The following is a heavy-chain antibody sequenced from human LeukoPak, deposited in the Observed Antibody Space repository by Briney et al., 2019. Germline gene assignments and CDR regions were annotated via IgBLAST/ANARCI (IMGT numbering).Heavy chain of an antibody. J-gene: IGHJ6*03. CDR2: IYYSGST. V-gene: IGHV4-59*01. Sequence: PSETLSLTCTVSGGSISSYYWSWIRQPPGKGLEWIGYIYYSGSTNYNPSLKSRVTISVDTSKNQFSLKLSSVTAADTAVYYCARDASYYYYMDVWGKGTTVTASS. CDR1: GGSISSYY. CDR3: ARDASYYYYMDV.